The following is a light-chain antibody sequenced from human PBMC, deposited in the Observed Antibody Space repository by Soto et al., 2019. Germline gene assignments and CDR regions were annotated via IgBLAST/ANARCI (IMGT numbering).Light chain of an antibody. CDR1: QSVSSN. CDR3: QQYGSSGT. J-gene: IGKJ1*01. Sequence: IVMTQSPATLSVSPGERATLSCRASQSVSSNLAWSQQKPGQAPRLLIYGASTRATGIPARFSGSGSGTEFTLTISRLEPEDFAVDYCQQYGSSGTVGQGTKVDIK. CDR2: GAS. V-gene: IGKV3-15*01.